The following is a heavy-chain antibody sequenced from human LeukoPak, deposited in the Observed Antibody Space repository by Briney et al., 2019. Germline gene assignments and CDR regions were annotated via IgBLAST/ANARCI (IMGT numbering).Heavy chain of an antibody. CDR3: ARDYGGCSSTSCYTGWFDP. J-gene: IGHJ5*02. CDR1: GGTFSSYA. V-gene: IGHV1-69*05. Sequence: ASVKVSCKASGGTFSSYAISWVRQAPGQGLEWMGGIIPIFSTANYAQKFQGRVTITTDESTGTAYMELSSLRSEDTAVYYCARDYGGCSSTSCYTGWFDPWGQGTLVTVSS. CDR2: IIPIFSTA. D-gene: IGHD2-2*02.